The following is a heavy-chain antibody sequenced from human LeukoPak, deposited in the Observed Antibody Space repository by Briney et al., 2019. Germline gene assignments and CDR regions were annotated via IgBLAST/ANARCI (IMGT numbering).Heavy chain of an antibody. D-gene: IGHD3-22*01. CDR1: GYTFTSYA. CDR3: ARDVLYDSSGYYPFDY. J-gene: IGHJ4*01. V-gene: IGHV1-3*01. CDR2: INAGNGNT. Sequence: ASVKVSCKASGYTFTSYAMHWVRQAPGQRLEWMGWINAGNGNTKYSQKFQGRVTITRDTSASTAYMELSSLRSEDTAVYYCARDVLYDSSGYYPFDYWGQEPWSPSPQ.